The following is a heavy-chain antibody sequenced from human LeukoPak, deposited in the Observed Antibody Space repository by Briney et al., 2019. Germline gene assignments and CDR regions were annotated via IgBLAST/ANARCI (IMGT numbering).Heavy chain of an antibody. CDR1: GGSISSGGYS. CDR3: ARENIVVVVAAHFDY. J-gene: IGHJ4*02. CDR2: IYYSGAT. Sequence: PSETLSLTCAVSGGSISSGGYSWSWIRQPPGKGLEWIGYIYYSGATYYNPSLKSRVTISIDTSKNQFSLKLSSVTAADTAVYYCARENIVVVVAAHFDYWGQGTLVTVSS. D-gene: IGHD2-15*01. V-gene: IGHV4-30-4*07.